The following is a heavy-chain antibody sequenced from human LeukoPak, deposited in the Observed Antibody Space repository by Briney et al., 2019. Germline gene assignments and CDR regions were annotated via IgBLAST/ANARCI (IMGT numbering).Heavy chain of an antibody. J-gene: IGHJ6*03. CDR3: ARSLSKTRRAYYYYMDV. V-gene: IGHV4-39*07. Sequence: SETLSLTCTVSGGSISSSHYFWGWVRQPPGKGLEWLGSIDYSGLTYYNPPLTSRVTMSVDTSNNQFSLKLSSVTAADTAVYYCARSLSKTRRAYYYYMDVWGKGTTVTVSS. CDR2: IDYSGLT. D-gene: IGHD3-10*01. CDR1: GGSISSSHYF.